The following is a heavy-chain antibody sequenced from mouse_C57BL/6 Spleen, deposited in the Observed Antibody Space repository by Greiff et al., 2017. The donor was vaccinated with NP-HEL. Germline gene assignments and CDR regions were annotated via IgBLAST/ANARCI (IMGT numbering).Heavy chain of an antibody. V-gene: IGHV1-50*01. CDR1: GYTFTSYW. CDR3: ARPSYYGNGYFDV. Sequence: QVQLQQPGAELVKPGASVKLSCKASGYTFTSYWMQWVKQRPGQGLEWIGEIDPSDSYTNYNQKFKGKATLTVDTSSSTAYMQLSSLTSEDSAVYYCARPSYYGNGYFDVWGTGTTVTVSS. CDR2: IDPSDSYT. D-gene: IGHD2-1*01. J-gene: IGHJ1*03.